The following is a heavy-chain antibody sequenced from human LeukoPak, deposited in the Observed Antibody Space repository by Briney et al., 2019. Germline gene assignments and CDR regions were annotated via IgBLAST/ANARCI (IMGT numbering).Heavy chain of an antibody. D-gene: IGHD3-10*02. CDR2: ISYAGSNK. V-gene: IGHV3-30*03. J-gene: IGHJ3*02. CDR1: GFTFSSYS. Sequence: GGSLRLSCAASGFTFSSYSMNWVRQAPAKGLEWVAVISYAGSNKFYADSVRGRITISRDNFKNTLYLQMNNLKTDDAAVYYCARCQRRVTCSDDAFDIWGQGTMVTVSS. CDR3: ARCQRRVTCSDDAFDI.